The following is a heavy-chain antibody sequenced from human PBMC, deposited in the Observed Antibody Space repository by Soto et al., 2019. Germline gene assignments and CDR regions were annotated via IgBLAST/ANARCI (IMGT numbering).Heavy chain of an antibody. D-gene: IGHD7-27*01. V-gene: IGHV3-23*01. CDR2: IGGTSGST. J-gene: IGHJ2*01. CDR1: GFTFSNFV. CDR3: AKRRGDGYFDF. Sequence: EVQLLESGGGLVQPGGSLRLSCAASGFTFSNFVMGWVRRAPGKGLEWVSAIGGTSGSTYYAASVKGRFTISRDNSKNTLSLQMSRLRAEDTAVYYCAKRRGDGYFDFWGRGTLVTISS.